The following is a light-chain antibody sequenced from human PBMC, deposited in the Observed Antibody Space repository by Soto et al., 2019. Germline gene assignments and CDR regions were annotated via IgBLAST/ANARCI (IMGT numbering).Light chain of an antibody. CDR2: DAS. CDR1: QSVSSY. CDR3: QEYCNWRLT. Sequence: EIVLTQSPATLSLSPGERATLSCRASQSVSSYLAWYQQKPGQAPRLLIYDASNRATGIPARFSGSGSGTDLSLTTGSLEPEGFAVYYGQEYCNWRLTFGGGTKVEIK. V-gene: IGKV3-11*01. J-gene: IGKJ4*01.